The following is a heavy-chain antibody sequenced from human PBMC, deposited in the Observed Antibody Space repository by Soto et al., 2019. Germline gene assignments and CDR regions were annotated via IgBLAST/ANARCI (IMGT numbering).Heavy chain of an antibody. D-gene: IGHD6-13*01. Sequence: PGGSLRLSCAASGFTFSSYAMSLVRQPPGKGLGWVSAISDSGGRTYYADSEKGGFIISRDNIKNTLYLQMNSLRAEDTAEYYWTRIIAAAGRFDYWGQGTMVTVSS. J-gene: IGHJ4*01. CDR2: ISDSGGRT. V-gene: IGHV3-23*01. CDR1: GFTFSSYA. CDR3: TRIIAAAGRFDY.